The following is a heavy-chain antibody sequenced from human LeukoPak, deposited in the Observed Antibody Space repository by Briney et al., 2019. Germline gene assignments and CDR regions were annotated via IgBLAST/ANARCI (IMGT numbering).Heavy chain of an antibody. V-gene: IGHV1-69*13. J-gene: IGHJ4*02. D-gene: IGHD2-8*01. CDR1: GGTFSSYA. Sequence: SVKVSCKASGGTFSSYAISWVRQAPGQGLEWMGGIIPIFGTANYAQKFQGRVTITADESTSTAYMELSSLRSEDTAVYYCATSRYCSNGVCPFDYWGQGTLVTVSS. CDR3: ATSRYCSNGVCPFDY. CDR2: IIPIFGTA.